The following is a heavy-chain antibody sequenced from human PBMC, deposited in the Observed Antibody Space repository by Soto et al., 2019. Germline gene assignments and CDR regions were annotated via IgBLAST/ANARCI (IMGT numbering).Heavy chain of an antibody. CDR2: IKQDGSEK. Sequence: GSLRLSCAAPGFTCSSYWMSWVRPAPGKGLEWVANIKQDGSEKYYVDSVKGRFTISRDNAKNSLYLQMNSLRAEDTAVYYCARVPGRSYGFYFDYWGQGTLVTVSS. J-gene: IGHJ4*02. CDR1: GFTCSSYW. V-gene: IGHV3-7*01. CDR3: ARVPGRSYGFYFDY. D-gene: IGHD5-18*01.